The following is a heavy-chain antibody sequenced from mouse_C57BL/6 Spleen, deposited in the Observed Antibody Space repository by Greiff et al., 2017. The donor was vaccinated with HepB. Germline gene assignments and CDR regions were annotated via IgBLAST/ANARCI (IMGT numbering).Heavy chain of an antibody. CDR2: IDPEDGDT. D-gene: IGHD2-3*01. CDR1: GFNIKDYY. J-gene: IGHJ2*01. V-gene: IGHV14-1*01. Sequence: EVQRVESGAELVRPGASVKLSCTASGFNIKDYYMHWVKQRPEQGLEWIGRIDPEDGDTEYAPKFQGKATMTADTSSNTAYLQLSSPTSEDTAVYYCTTWNYDGYEFDYWGQGTTLTVSS. CDR3: TTWNYDGYEFDY.